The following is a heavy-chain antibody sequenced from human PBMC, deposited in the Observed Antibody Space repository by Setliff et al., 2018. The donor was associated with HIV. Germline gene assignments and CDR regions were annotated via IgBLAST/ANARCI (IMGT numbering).Heavy chain of an antibody. CDR1: GGSIRSDSYY. CDR2: IYYSGSA. Sequence: SETLSLTCTVSGGSIRSDSYYWTWIRQAPGKGLEWIGCIYYSGSAYYNPSLQSRVTISVDTSKNQFSLNLNSVTAADTAVYYCARLGAEDFSDYDWVDYWGQGTLVTVSS. J-gene: IGHJ4*02. CDR3: ARLGAEDFSDYDWVDY. V-gene: IGHV4-31*03. D-gene: IGHD5-12*01.